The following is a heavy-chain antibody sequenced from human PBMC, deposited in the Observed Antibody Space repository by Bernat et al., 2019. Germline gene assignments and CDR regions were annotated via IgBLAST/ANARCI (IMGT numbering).Heavy chain of an antibody. D-gene: IGHD1-1*01. J-gene: IGHJ4*02. Sequence: EVQLVESGGGLVQPGGSLRLSCAASGFTFSNYWMSWVRQAPGKGLEWVTLINEDGSEKHHGHSWIGRFTVSRDTAKNSLIVQMNNLRAEDTAVYYCARRFKNWFDYWEQGTLVTVSS. CDR1: GFTFSNYW. CDR2: INEDGSEK. V-gene: IGHV3-7*03. CDR3: ARRFKNWFDY.